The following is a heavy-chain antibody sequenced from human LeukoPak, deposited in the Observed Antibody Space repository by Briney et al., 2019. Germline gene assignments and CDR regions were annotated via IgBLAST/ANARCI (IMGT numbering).Heavy chain of an antibody. CDR2: IYNSGST. D-gene: IGHD1-26*01. CDR1: GGSVSSTIYY. Sequence: SETLSLTCTVSGGSVSSTIYYWGWIRQPPGKGLEWIGSIYNSGSTYYNPALKSRVTMSVDTSKNQFSLKLTSVTAADTAVYYCAMGGNYGIDYWGQGTLITVSS. J-gene: IGHJ4*02. CDR3: AMGGNYGIDY. V-gene: IGHV4-39*01.